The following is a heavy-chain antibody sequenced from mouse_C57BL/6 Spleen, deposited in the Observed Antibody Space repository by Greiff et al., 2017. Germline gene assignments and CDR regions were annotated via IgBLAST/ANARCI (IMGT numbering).Heavy chain of an antibody. CDR3: ARSRYSSSAWFAY. D-gene: IGHD1-1*01. CDR2: IRNKANGYTT. Sequence: EAMLVESGGGLVQPGGSLSLSCAASGFTFTDYYMSWVRQPPGKALEWLGFIRNKANGYTTEYSASVKGRFTISRDNSQSILYLQMNALSAEDSATYYCARSRYSSSAWFAYWGQGTLVTVSA. CDR1: GFTFTDYY. J-gene: IGHJ3*01. V-gene: IGHV7-3*01.